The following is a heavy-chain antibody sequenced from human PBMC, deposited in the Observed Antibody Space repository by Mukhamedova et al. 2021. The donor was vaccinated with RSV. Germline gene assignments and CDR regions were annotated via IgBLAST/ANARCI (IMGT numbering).Heavy chain of an antibody. D-gene: IGHD6-6*01. Sequence: GSTYYNPSLKSRVSISVDTSKNQFSLSLSSLSAADTAVYYCGGIEHSTSSVDYWGQGTLVTVSS. CDR3: GGIEHSTSSVDY. V-gene: IGHV4-30-2*04. J-gene: IGHJ4*02. CDR2: GST.